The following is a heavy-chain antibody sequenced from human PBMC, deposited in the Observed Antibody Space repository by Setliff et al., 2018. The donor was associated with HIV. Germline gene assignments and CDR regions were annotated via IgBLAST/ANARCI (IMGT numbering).Heavy chain of an antibody. CDR2: INGDGSGT. D-gene: IGHD2-8*02. J-gene: IGHJ4*02. V-gene: IGHV3-74*01. Sequence: PGGSLRLSCAASGFIFSSKWMHWVRQVPGKGLVWVSRINGDGSGTSYADSVKGRFTISRDNSKNTLYLQMISLRADDTAVYYCAKSLLVAGNDYWGQGTLVTVSS. CDR3: AKSLLVAGNDY. CDR1: GFIFSSKW.